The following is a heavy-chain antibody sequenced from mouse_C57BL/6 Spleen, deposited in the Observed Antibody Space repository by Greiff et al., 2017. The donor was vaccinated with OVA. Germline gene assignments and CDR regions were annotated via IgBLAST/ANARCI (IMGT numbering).Heavy chain of an antibody. V-gene: IGHV5-4*03. Sequence: EVKVVESGGGLVKPGGSLKLSCAASGFTFSSYAMSWVRQTPEKSLEWVATISDGGSYTYYPDNVKGRFTISRDNAKNNLYLQMRHLKSEDTAMYYCARGEGYGNFSWFAYWGQGTLVTVSA. CDR3: ARGEGYGNFSWFAY. J-gene: IGHJ3*01. D-gene: IGHD2-1*01. CDR2: ISDGGSYT. CDR1: GFTFSSYA.